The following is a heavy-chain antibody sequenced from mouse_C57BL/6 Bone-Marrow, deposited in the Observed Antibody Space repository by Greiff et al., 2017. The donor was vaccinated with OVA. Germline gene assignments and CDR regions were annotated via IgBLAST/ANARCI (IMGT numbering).Heavy chain of an antibody. D-gene: IGHD2-4*01. CDR1: GFTFSSYG. V-gene: IGHV5-6*02. Sequence: DVMLVESGGDLVKPGGSLKLSCAASGFTFSSYGMSWVRQTPDKRLEWVATISSGGSYTYYPASVKGRFTISRDNAKNTLYLQMSSLKSENTAMYYCARRVYYDYWRYLDYWGQGTTLTVSS. J-gene: IGHJ2*01. CDR2: ISSGGSYT. CDR3: ARRVYYDYWRYLDY.